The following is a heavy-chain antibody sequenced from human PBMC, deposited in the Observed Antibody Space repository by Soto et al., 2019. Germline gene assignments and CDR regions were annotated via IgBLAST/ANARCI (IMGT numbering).Heavy chain of an antibody. V-gene: IGHV1-69*08. CDR3: ARDSGTVGYDDS. Sequence: QVQLVQSGAEVKKPGSSVKVSCKASGGTFSTYTINWVRQAPGQGLEWMGRILPLLDVTNNAQRFQGRVTITEDKSTCTVYMELTSLTSQDTTVYFCARDSGTVGYDDSWGQGTLVTVSS. CDR2: ILPLLDVT. J-gene: IGHJ4*02. D-gene: IGHD3-10*01. CDR1: GGTFSTYT.